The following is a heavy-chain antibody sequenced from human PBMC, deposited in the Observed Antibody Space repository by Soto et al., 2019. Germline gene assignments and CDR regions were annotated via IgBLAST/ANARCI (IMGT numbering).Heavy chain of an antibody. CDR1: GFTVSSNY. CDR3: ARDYAVTIFGVDLNIRYFQH. Sequence: GGSLRLSCAASGFTVSSNYMSWVRQAPGKGLEWVSVIYSGGSTYYADSVKGRFTISRDNSKNTLYLQMNSLRAEDTAVYYCARDYAVTIFGVDLNIRYFQHWGQGTLVTVSS. D-gene: IGHD3-3*01. J-gene: IGHJ1*01. CDR2: IYSGGST. V-gene: IGHV3-66*01.